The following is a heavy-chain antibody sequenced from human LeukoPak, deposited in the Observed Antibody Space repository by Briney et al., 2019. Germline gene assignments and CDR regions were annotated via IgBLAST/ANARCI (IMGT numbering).Heavy chain of an antibody. CDR2: ISAYNGNT. D-gene: IGHD3-9*01. V-gene: IGHV1-18*01. J-gene: IGHJ1*01. CDR1: GYTFTSYG. CDR3: AAKTDAYYDILTGYSVAEYFQH. Sequence: GASVKDSCKASGYTFTSYGISWVRQAPGQGLEWMGWISAYNGNTNYAQKLQGRVTMTTDTSTSTAYMELRSLRSDDTAVYYCAAKTDAYYDILTGYSVAEYFQHWGQGTLVTVSS.